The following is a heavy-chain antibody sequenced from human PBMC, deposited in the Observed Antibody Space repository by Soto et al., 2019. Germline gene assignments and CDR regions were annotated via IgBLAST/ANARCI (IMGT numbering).Heavy chain of an antibody. CDR3: ARSTPVSGYYSRSGDY. Sequence: EVQLVESGGGLVKPGGSLRLSCAASGFTFSSYSMNWVRQAPGKGLEWVSAISSRSDYIYYAVSVKGRFTISRDNAKNSLYLQMNSLTAEDTAVYYCARSTPVSGYYSRSGDYWGQGTLVTVSS. CDR2: ISSRSDYI. J-gene: IGHJ4*02. V-gene: IGHV3-21*01. CDR1: GFTFSSYS. D-gene: IGHD5-12*01.